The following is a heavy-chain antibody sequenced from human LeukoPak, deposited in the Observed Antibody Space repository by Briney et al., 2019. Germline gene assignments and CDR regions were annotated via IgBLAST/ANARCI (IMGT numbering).Heavy chain of an antibody. D-gene: IGHD6-13*01. Sequence: GGSLRLSCAASGFTFSSYAMSWVRQAPGKGLEWVSGISETGGSTYYADSVRGRFTISRDNSKNTLFLQMNSLRVEDTAVYYCAKDGLANIAAAGYFQHWGQGTLVTVSS. J-gene: IGHJ1*01. CDR1: GFTFSSYA. V-gene: IGHV3-23*01. CDR3: AKDGLANIAAAGYFQH. CDR2: ISETGGST.